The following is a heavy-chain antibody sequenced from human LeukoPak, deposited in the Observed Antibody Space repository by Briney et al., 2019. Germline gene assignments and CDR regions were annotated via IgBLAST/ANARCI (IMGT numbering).Heavy chain of an antibody. V-gene: IGHV4-59*01. CDR1: GGSISSYY. D-gene: IGHD2-21*02. J-gene: IGHJ4*02. Sequence: PSETLSLTCTVSGGSISSYYWSWIQQPPGKGLEWIGYIYYSGSTNYNPSLKSRVTISVDTSKNQFSLKLSSVTAADTAVYYCVVTAIGGHSDYWGQGTLVTVSS. CDR3: VVTAIGGHSDY. CDR2: IYYSGST.